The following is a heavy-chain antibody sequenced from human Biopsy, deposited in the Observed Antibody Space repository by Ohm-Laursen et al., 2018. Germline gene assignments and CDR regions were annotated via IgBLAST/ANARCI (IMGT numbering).Heavy chain of an antibody. CDR3: AADINVWNVNY. V-gene: IGHV1-24*01. CDR2: FAPENGKT. Sequence: SVKVSCNVSGYAVTEFSMHWVRQAPGKGLEWMGGFAPENGKTIYAQKFQGRVTMTEDTSTDTAYMELRSLRSEDTAVYYCAADINVWNVNYWGQGTQVTVSS. CDR1: GYAVTEFS. J-gene: IGHJ4*02. D-gene: IGHD1-1*01.